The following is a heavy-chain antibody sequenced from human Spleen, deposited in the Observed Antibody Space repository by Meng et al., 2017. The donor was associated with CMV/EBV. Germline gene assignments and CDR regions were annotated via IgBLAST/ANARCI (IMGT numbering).Heavy chain of an antibody. CDR3: ARGRGYNYGYSDY. CDR1: GFNFRSYG. V-gene: IGHV3-48*04. Sequence: GESLKISCAASGFNFRSYGINWVRQAPGEGLEWVSYISSDSSTIYYADSVKGRFTISRDNAKNSLYLQMNSLRAEDTAVYFCARGRGYNYGYSDYWGQGTLVTVSS. J-gene: IGHJ4*02. CDR2: ISSDSSTI. D-gene: IGHD5-18*01.